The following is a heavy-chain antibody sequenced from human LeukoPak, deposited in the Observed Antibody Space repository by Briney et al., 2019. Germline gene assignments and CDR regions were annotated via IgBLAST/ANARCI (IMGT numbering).Heavy chain of an antibody. CDR2: IYYSGST. Sequence: SETLSLTCTVSGGSISSSSYYWGWIRQPPGKGLEWIGTIYYSGSTYYNPSLKSRVTISVDTSKNQFSLKLSSVTAADTAVYFCATNGRGDNGGYFDNWGQGTLVTVSS. CDR3: ATNGRGDNGGYFDN. D-gene: IGHD2-21*01. CDR1: GGSISSSSYY. J-gene: IGHJ4*02. V-gene: IGHV4-39*01.